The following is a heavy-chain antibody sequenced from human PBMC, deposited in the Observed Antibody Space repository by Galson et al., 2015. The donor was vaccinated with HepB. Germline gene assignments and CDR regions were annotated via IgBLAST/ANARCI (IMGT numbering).Heavy chain of an antibody. CDR3: ARRISLVRGIITKPDYYYGMDV. V-gene: IGHV3-7*03. D-gene: IGHD3-10*01. J-gene: IGHJ6*02. CDR2: INQDESSK. CDR1: GFTFSCYW. Sequence: SLRLSCAASGFTFSCYWMNWVRQAPGKGLEWVAHINQDESSKYYVDSVKGRFTISRDNAKDSVYLQLDSLRAEDTAVYYCARRISLVRGIITKPDYYYGMDVWARGPRSPSP.